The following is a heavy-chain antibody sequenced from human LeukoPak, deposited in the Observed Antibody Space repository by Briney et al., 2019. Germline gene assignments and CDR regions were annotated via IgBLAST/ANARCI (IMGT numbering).Heavy chain of an antibody. V-gene: IGHV1-18*01. J-gene: IGHJ6*02. CDR1: GYTFTSYG. Sequence: ASVKVSCKASGYTFTSYGISWARQAPGQGLEWMGWISAYNGNTNYAQKLQGRVTMTTDTSTSTAYMELRSLRSDDTAVYYCARAGYYDFWSGLYGMDVWGQGTTVTVSS. D-gene: IGHD3-3*01. CDR2: ISAYNGNT. CDR3: ARAGYYDFWSGLYGMDV.